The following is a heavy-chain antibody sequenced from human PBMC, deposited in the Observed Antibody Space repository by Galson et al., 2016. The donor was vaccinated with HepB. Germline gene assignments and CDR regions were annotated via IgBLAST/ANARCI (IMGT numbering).Heavy chain of an antibody. CDR2: IYYSGST. CDR1: GGSISSSSYY. Sequence: LSLTCTVSGGSISSSSYYWGWIRQPPGKGLEWIGSIYYSGSTYYNPSLKSRVTISVDTSKNQFSLKLSSVTAADTAVYYCARSTVTTFYYWGQGTLVTVPS. D-gene: IGHD4-17*01. J-gene: IGHJ4*02. CDR3: ARSTVTTFYY. V-gene: IGHV4-39*01.